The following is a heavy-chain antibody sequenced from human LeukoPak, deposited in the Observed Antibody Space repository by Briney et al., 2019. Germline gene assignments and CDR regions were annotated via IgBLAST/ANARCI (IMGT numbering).Heavy chain of an antibody. V-gene: IGHV3-74*01. J-gene: IGHJ5*02. CDR1: GFSVSHYI. CDR3: ARGGDYVWFDP. Sequence: GGSLRVACGASGFSVSHYIMHRVAPGPAKRLQWVSPIDNDGDGATYADDVKGCFTISRDNAIDSLNLQMNSLRADDTAVYFCARGGDYVWFDPRGQGTLVTVSS. D-gene: IGHD4-17*01. CDR2: IDNDGDGA.